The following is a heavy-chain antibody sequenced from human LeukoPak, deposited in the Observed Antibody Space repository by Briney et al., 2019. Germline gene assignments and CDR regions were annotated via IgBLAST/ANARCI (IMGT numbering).Heavy chain of an antibody. CDR1: GYTFTSYY. D-gene: IGHD2-2*01. CDR3: ARDGAGGIGPAAMRIRGYYFDY. V-gene: IGHV1-46*01. CDR2: INPSGGST. J-gene: IGHJ4*02. Sequence: ASVRVSCKASGYTFTSYYMHWVRQAPGQGLEWMGIINPSGGSTSYARKFQGRVTMTRDTSTSTVYMELSSLRSEDTAVYYCARDGAGGIGPAAMRIRGYYFDYWGQGTLVTVSS.